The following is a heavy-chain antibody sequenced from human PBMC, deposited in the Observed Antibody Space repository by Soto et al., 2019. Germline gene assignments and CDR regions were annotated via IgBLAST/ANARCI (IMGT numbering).Heavy chain of an antibody. CDR1: GYTFTRHT. J-gene: IGHJ5*02. V-gene: IGHV1-3*01. CDR3: ERGTATGQLDP. Sequence: ASVKVSCKASGYTFTRHTMNWVRQAPGQRLEWMGWINPDIGNTKSSQQFQDRVIITRDTSASTAYMDLSSLRPEDTAVYYCERGTATGQLDPWGQGTLVTVSS. CDR2: INPDIGNT. D-gene: IGHD2-2*01.